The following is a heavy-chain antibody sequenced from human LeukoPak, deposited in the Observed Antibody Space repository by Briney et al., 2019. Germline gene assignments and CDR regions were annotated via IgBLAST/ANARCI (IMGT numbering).Heavy chain of an antibody. CDR1: GYNFPRYT. CDR3: ARSSSGTYHY. Sequence: ASVKVSCKPSGYNFPRYTMHWLRQAPGQSPEWMGSINGDNGNTRYSEKFQDRVTFTRNTSASSAYMELSSLRFEDTAVYYCARSSSGTYHYWGQGTLVTVSS. CDR2: INGDNGNT. V-gene: IGHV1-3*01. D-gene: IGHD3-10*01. J-gene: IGHJ4*02.